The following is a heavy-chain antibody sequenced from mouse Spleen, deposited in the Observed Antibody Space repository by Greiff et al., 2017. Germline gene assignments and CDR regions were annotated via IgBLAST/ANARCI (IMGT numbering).Heavy chain of an antibody. Sequence: DVHLVESGGGLVKPGGSLKLPCAASGFTFSSYAMSWVRQTPEKRLEWVATISDGGSYTYYPDNVKGRFTISRDNAKNNLYLQMSHLKSEDTAMYYCARDPYYYGSSYWYFDVWGTGTTVTVSS. V-gene: IGHV5-4*01. CDR3: ARDPYYYGSSYWYFDV. J-gene: IGHJ1*03. CDR1: GFTFSSYA. CDR2: ISDGGSYT. D-gene: IGHD1-1*01.